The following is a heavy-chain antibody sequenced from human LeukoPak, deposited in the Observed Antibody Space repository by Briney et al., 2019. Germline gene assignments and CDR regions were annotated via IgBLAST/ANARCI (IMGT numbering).Heavy chain of an antibody. J-gene: IGHJ4*02. CDR2: IYYSGNT. CDR3: ASHRRYTTGSEEFDY. V-gene: IGHV4-39*01. CDR1: GGSISGSDYY. D-gene: IGHD2/OR15-2a*01. Sequence: SETLSLTCTVSGGSISGSDYYGAWIRQPPGKGLEWIGSIYYSGNTYYHPSLKSRVTISVDTSKNQFSLKLSSVTAADTAVYYCASHRRYTTGSEEFDYWGQGALVFVSS.